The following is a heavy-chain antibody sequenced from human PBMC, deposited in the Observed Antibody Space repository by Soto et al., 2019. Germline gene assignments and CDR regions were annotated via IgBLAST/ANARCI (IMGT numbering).Heavy chain of an antibody. V-gene: IGHV1-2*02. CDR2: INPNSGGT. CDR3: ARDLVVVVASTRNWFDP. Sequence: ASVKVSCKASGYTFTGYYMHWVRQAPGQGLEWMGWINPNSGGTNYAQKFQGRVTMTRDTSISTAYMELSRLRSDDTAVYYCARDLVVVVASTRNWFDPWGQGTLVTVSS. D-gene: IGHD2-15*01. CDR1: GYTFTGYY. J-gene: IGHJ5*02.